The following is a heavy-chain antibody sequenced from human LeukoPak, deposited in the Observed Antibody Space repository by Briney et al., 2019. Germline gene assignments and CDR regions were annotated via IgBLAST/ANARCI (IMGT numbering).Heavy chain of an antibody. CDR1: GFAFSSYA. V-gene: IGHV3-30-3*01. D-gene: IGHD3-10*01. Sequence: PGGSLRLSCAASGFAFSSYAVHWVRQAPGKGLECVAVASQGGNKEYYADFVKGRFTISRDNSKNTLYLHMNSLIPDDTAVYFCAKDWKFFYVSGSFSPDNWGQGTMVTVSS. CDR2: ASQGGNKE. CDR3: AKDWKFFYVSGSFSPDN. J-gene: IGHJ4*01.